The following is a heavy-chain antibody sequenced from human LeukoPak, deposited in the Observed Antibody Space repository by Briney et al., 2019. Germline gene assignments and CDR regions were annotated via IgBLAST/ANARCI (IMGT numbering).Heavy chain of an antibody. V-gene: IGHV4-34*01. CDR2: INHNGST. J-gene: IGHJ4*02. CDR1: GGSFSGYY. CDR3: ARGRANFDY. Sequence: SETLSLACAVYGGSFSGYYWSWIRQPPGKGLEWIGEINHNGSTNYNPSLKSRVTISVDTSKNQFSLRLSSVTAADTAVYYCARGRANFDYWGQGTLVTVSS.